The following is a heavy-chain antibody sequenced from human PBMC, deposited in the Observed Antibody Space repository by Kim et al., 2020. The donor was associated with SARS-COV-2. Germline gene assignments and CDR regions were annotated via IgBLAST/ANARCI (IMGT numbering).Heavy chain of an antibody. Sequence: ASVKVSCKVSGYTLTELSMHWVRQAPGKGLEWMGGFDPEDGETIYAQKFQGRVTMTEDTSTDTAYMELSSLRSEDTAVYYCATGDKEFSISGWYSNWFDPWGQGTLVPVSS. V-gene: IGHV1-24*01. D-gene: IGHD6-19*01. J-gene: IGHJ5*02. CDR1: GYTLTELS. CDR3: ATGDKEFSISGWYSNWFDP. CDR2: FDPEDGET.